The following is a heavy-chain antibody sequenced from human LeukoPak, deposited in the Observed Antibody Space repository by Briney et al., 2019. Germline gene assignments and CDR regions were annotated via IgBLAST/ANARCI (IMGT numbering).Heavy chain of an antibody. D-gene: IGHD2-2*01. CDR1: GGSFSGYY. Sequence: SETLSLTCAVYGGSFSGYYWSWIRQPPGKGLEWIGEINHSGSTNYNPSLKSRVTISVDTSKNQSSLKLSSVTAADTAVYYCARGVVVPAAITLDYWGQGTLVTVSS. CDR3: ARGVVVPAAITLDY. V-gene: IGHV4-34*01. J-gene: IGHJ4*02. CDR2: INHSGST.